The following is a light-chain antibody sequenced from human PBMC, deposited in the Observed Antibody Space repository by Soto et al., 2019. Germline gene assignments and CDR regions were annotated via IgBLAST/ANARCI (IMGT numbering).Light chain of an antibody. CDR1: SSNIGSNP. V-gene: IGLV1-44*01. Sequence: QSVLTQPPSASVTPGQRVTSSCSGSSSNIGSNPVNWYQQLPGTAPKLLIYSNNQRPSGVPDRFSGSKSGTSASLAISGLQSEDEADYYCAAWDDSLNGYVFGTGTKVTVL. CDR3: AAWDDSLNGYV. CDR2: SNN. J-gene: IGLJ1*01.